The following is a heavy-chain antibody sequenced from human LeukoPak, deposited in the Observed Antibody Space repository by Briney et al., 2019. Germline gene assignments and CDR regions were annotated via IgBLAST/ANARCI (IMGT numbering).Heavy chain of an antibody. CDR1: GLTFSSYW. CDR3: ARDYYDFWSGYYYYYYMDV. D-gene: IGHD3-3*01. Sequence: GGSLRLSCAASGLTFSSYWMSWVRQAPGKGLEWVANIKQDGSEKYYVDSVKGRFTISRDNAKNSLYLQMNSLRAEDTAVYYCARDYYDFWSGYYYYYYMDVWGKGTTVTVSS. J-gene: IGHJ6*03. V-gene: IGHV3-7*01. CDR2: IKQDGSEK.